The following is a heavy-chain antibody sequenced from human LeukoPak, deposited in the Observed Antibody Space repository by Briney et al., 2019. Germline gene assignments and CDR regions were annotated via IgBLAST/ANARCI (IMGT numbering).Heavy chain of an antibody. V-gene: IGHV4-39*07. CDR1: GGSISSSSYY. CDR3: ARDLVGASDY. D-gene: IGHD1-26*01. Sequence: SETLSLTCTVSGGSISSSSYYWGWIRQPPGKGLEWIGSIYYSGSAYYNPSLKSRVTISVDTSKNQFSLKLSSVTAADTAVYYCARDLVGASDYWGQGTLVTVSS. J-gene: IGHJ4*02. CDR2: IYYSGSA.